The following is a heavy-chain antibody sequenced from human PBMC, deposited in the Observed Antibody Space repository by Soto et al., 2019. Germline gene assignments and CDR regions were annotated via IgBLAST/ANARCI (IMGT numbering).Heavy chain of an antibody. V-gene: IGHV3-23*04. CDR2: ISGSGGST. D-gene: IGHD5-18*01. CDR3: AKAGYSYGYGTTIPTGGFDI. J-gene: IGHJ3*02. Sequence: EVQLVESGGGLVQPGGSLRLSCAASGFTFSSYEMNWVRQAPGKGLEWVSAISGSGGSTYYADSVKGRFTISRDNSKNTLYLQMNSLRAEDTAVYYCAKAGYSYGYGTTIPTGGFDIWGQGTMVTVSS. CDR1: GFTFSSYE.